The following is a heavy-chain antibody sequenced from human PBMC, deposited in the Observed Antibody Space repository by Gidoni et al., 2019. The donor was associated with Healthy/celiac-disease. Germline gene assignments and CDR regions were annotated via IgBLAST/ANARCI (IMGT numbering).Heavy chain of an antibody. V-gene: IGHV4-34*01. J-gene: IGHJ3*02. D-gene: IGHD6-13*01. CDR3: ARPVTRFIAAALDI. CDR1: GGSFSGYY. CDR2: INHSGST. Sequence: QVQLQQWGAGLLKPSETLSLTCAVYGGSFSGYYWSWIRQPPGKGLEWIGEINHSGSTNYNPSLKSRVTISVDTSKNQFSLKLSSVTAADTAVYYCARPVTRFIAAALDIWGQGTMVTVSS.